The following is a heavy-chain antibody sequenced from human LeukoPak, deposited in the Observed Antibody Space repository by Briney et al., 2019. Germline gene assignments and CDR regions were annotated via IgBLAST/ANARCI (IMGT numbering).Heavy chain of an antibody. CDR3: ARDAIENYDFWSGSYYYFDY. CDR1: GYTFTGYY. Sequence: RWASVKVSCKASGYTFTGYYIHWVRQAPGQGLEWMGIINPSGGSTTYAQGFQGRVTMTRDTSTSTVYMELSSLTSEDTAVYYCARDAIENYDFWSGSYYYFDYWGQGTLVTVSS. D-gene: IGHD3-3*01. V-gene: IGHV1-46*01. J-gene: IGHJ4*02. CDR2: INPSGGST.